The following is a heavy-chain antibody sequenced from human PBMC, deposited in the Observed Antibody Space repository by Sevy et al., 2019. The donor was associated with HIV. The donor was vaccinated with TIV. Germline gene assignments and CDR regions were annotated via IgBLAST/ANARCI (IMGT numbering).Heavy chain of an antibody. CDR2: LSFGSGEL. Sequence: GGSLRLSCAASGFTFSKYSMRWVRQPPGKGLEWVSTLSFGSGELNYADSVKARFTISRDNSKSSVYLQMNNLRPEDTAVYYCAREGCTKPHDYWGQGTLVTVSS. CDR1: GFTFSKYS. D-gene: IGHD2-8*01. CDR3: AREGCTKPHDY. J-gene: IGHJ4*02. V-gene: IGHV3-23*01.